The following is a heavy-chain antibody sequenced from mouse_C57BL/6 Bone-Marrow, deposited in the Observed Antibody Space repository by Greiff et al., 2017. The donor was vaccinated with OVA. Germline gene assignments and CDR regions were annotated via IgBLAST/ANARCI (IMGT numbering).Heavy chain of an antibody. V-gene: IGHV1-63*01. CDR2: IYPGGGYT. J-gene: IGHJ1*03. D-gene: IGHD2-3*01. Sequence: VQLQESGAELVRPGTSVKMSCKASGYTFTNYWIGWAKQRPGHGLEWIGDIYPGGGYTNYNEKFKGKATLTADKSSSTAYMQVSSLTSEDSAIYYCARTGDGYYWYFDVWGTGTTVTVSS. CDR3: ARTGDGYYWYFDV. CDR1: GYTFTNYW.